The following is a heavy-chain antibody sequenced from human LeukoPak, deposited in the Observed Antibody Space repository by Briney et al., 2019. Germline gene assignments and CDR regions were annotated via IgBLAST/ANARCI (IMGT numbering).Heavy chain of an antibody. CDR2: IGVGRGNT. J-gene: IGHJ3*02. Sequence: ASVKLSCKASGFTFTGSTVQWVRQARGQSLEWIGWIGVGRGNTNYAQKCQERITITSDMSTSTAYMELSSLRSEDTAVYYCAAADYYFPLLFAFDIWGQGTMVTVSS. D-gene: IGHD3-22*01. CDR3: AAADYYFPLLFAFDI. CDR1: GFTFTGST. V-gene: IGHV1-58*01.